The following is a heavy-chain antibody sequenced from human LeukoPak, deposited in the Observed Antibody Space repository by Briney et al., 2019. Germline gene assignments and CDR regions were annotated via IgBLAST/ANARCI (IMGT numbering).Heavy chain of an antibody. J-gene: IGHJ5*02. V-gene: IGHV4-34*01. D-gene: IGHD6-19*01. CDR2: IYYSGST. Sequence: SETLSLTCAVYGGSFSGDFWSWIRQPPGKGLEWIGSIYYSGSTYYNPSLKSRVTISVDTSKNQFSLKLSSVTAADTAVYYCVRGAKGEPWLSWGQGTLVSVSS. CDR3: VRGAKGEPWLS. CDR1: GGSFSGDF.